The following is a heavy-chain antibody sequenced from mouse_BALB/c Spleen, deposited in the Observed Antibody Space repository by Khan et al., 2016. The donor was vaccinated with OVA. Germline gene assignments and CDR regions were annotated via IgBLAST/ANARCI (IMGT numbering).Heavy chain of an antibody. V-gene: IGHV2-2*02. Sequence: QVQLKESGPGLVAPSQSLSITCTVSDFSLDNYSIHWIRQSPGKGLEWLGVIWSAGRTDYNAAFISRLTITKDNSRSQVFFQVNSLQPNDTAIYYCARRGYDYGRGALFAYWGQGTLVTVSA. J-gene: IGHJ3*01. D-gene: IGHD2-4*01. CDR1: DFSLDNYS. CDR2: IWSAGRT. CDR3: ARRGYDYGRGALFAY.